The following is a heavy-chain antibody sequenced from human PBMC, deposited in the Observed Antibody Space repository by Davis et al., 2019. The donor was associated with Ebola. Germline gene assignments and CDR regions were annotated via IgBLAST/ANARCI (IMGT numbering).Heavy chain of an antibody. Sequence: GESLKISCAASGFTFSSYGMHWVRQAPGKGLEWVSYISSSSSTIYYADSVKGRFTISRDNSKNTLYLQMNSLRAEDTAVYYCAKDFIWWVTTPGDYWGQGTLVTVSS. D-gene: IGHD4-17*01. V-gene: IGHV3-48*01. J-gene: IGHJ4*02. CDR1: GFTFSSYG. CDR3: AKDFIWWVTTPGDY. CDR2: ISSSSSTI.